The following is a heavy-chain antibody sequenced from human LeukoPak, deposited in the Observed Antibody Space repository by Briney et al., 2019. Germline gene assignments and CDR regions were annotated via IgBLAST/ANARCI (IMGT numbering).Heavy chain of an antibody. CDR1: GYTFTNFG. CDR2: ISAYNGDT. J-gene: IGHJ3*02. Sequence: GASVKVSCKASGYTFTNFGISWVRLAPGQGLEWMGWISAYNGDTNYAQKVQDRVTMTTDTSTSTAYMELRSLRSDDTAVYYCARAGGWAREDYKADAFDIWGQGTTVTVSS. D-gene: IGHD6-19*01. CDR3: ARAGGWAREDYKADAFDI. V-gene: IGHV1-18*01.